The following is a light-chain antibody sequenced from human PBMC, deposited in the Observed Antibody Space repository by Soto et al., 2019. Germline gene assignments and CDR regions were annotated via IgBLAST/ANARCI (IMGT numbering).Light chain of an antibody. J-gene: IGLJ3*02. CDR2: LSYDGSH. CDR1: SGHSTYY. V-gene: IGLV4-69*01. CDR3: QTWGSGIWV. Sequence: QSVLTQSPSASASLGASVKITCTLSSGHSTYYISWPQHQQDKGHRFLLKLSYDGSHTTGVAIPDRFSRSGSGAARSLTSSSLQSEDEDDYFCQTWGSGIWVFGGGTKLTVL.